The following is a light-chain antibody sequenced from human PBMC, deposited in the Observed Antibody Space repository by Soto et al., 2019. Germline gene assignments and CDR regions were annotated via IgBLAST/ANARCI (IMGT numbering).Light chain of an antibody. J-gene: IGLJ1*01. CDR3: FSHRSGDSHV. V-gene: IGLV2-14*01. CDR1: SSDIGAYNY. Sequence: QSALTQPASVSGSPGQSITISCTGTSSDIGAYNYVSWYQQYPGKAPKLMTYGVTNRPSGVSNRFSGSKTGNTASLTISGLQAEDEADYYCFSHRSGDSHVFGTGTKLTVL. CDR2: GVT.